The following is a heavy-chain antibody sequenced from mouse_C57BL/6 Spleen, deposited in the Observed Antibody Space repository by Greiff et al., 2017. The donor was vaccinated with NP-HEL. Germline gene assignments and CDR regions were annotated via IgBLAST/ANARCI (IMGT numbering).Heavy chain of an antibody. D-gene: IGHD2-5*01. CDR1: GFTFSNYW. Sequence: DVQLQESGGGLVQPGGSMKLSCVASGFTFSNYWMNWVRQSPEKGLEWVAQIRLKSDNYATHYAESVKGRFTISRDDSKSSVYLQMNNLRAEDTGIYYCTGYYSNYDWYFDVWGTGTTVTVSS. V-gene: IGHV6-3*01. J-gene: IGHJ1*03. CDR3: TGYYSNYDWYFDV. CDR2: IRLKSDNYAT.